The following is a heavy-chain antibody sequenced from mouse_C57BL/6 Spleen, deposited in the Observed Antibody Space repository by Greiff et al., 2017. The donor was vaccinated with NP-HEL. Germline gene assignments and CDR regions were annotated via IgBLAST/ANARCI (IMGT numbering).Heavy chain of an antibody. J-gene: IGHJ2*01. Sequence: QVQLKESGPELVKPGASVKISCKASGYAFSSSWMNWVKQRPGKGLEWIGRIYPGDGDTNYNGKFKGKATLTADKSSSTAYMQLSSLTSEDSAVYFCARYEFNYFDYWGQGTTLTVSS. V-gene: IGHV1-82*01. CDR1: GYAFSSSW. CDR2: IYPGDGDT. D-gene: IGHD2-12*01. CDR3: ARYEFNYFDY.